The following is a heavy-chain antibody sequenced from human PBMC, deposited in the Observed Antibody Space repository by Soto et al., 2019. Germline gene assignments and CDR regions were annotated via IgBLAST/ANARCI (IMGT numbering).Heavy chain of an antibody. D-gene: IGHD6-6*01. CDR1: GSSVSSGSYY. J-gene: IGHJ4*02. V-gene: IGHV4-61*01. CDR2: IYYSGST. CDR3: ARSEDGIAAWSLFEY. Sequence: PSGSQSITGIFCGSSVSSGSYYRSWIRQPPGKGLEWIGYIYYSGSTNYNPSLKSRVTISVDTSKNQFSLKLSSVTAADTAVYYCARSEDGIAAWSLFEYWGQGTLVTVSS.